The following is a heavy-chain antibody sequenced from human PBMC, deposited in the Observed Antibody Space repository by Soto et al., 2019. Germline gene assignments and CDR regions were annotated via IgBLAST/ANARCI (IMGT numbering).Heavy chain of an antibody. V-gene: IGHV3-23*01. J-gene: IGHJ4*02. CDR3: AKDGLSDSPSAIDY. Sequence: GGSLRLSCAASGFTFAKSGMSWVRQAPGKGLEWVAGIGGSGRKTYYADSVKGRFSISRDNSKNSLFLQMNSLSADDTAIYYCAKDGLSDSPSAIDYWGLGTLVTVSS. D-gene: IGHD6-13*01. CDR1: GFTFAKSG. CDR2: IGGSGRKT.